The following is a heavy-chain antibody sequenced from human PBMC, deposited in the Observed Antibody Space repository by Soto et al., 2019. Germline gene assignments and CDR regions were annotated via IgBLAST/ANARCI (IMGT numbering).Heavy chain of an antibody. Sequence: QITLKESGPTLVKPTQTLTLTCTFSGFSLSTGVGVGWIRQPPGKALECLALIYWDDDKRYSSSLKSRLTITKETSKNQVVLIMTNMDPVDTATYYCAHKSYYGSGSLDYWGQGILVTVSS. CDR1: GFSLSTGVG. D-gene: IGHD3-10*01. CDR3: AHKSYYGSGSLDY. CDR2: IYWDDDK. J-gene: IGHJ4*02. V-gene: IGHV2-5*02.